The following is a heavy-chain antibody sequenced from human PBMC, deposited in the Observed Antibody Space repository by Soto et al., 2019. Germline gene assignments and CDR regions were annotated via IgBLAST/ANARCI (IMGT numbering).Heavy chain of an antibody. CDR2: INHSGST. V-gene: IGHV4-34*01. J-gene: IGHJ4*02. Sequence: PSETLSLTCTVSGGSFSGYYWSWIRQPPGKGLEWIGEINHSGSTNYNPSLKSRVTISVDTSKNQFSLKLSSVTAADTAVYYCARSRGYSYGYDYWGQGTLVTVSS. CDR1: GGSFSGYY. CDR3: ARSRGYSYGYDY. D-gene: IGHD5-18*01.